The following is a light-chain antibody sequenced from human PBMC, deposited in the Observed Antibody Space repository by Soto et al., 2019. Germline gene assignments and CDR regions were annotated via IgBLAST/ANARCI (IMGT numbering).Light chain of an antibody. CDR2: STS. J-gene: IGLJ1*01. CDR1: SGSVSTANN. Sequence: QTVVTQESSFSVSPGGTVTLTCGLTSGSVSTANNPNWYQQTPGQAPRTLIYSTSTRSSGVPDRFSGSILGNKAALTITGAQADDDSDYYCALFMGNGISVFGTGTKLTVL. CDR3: ALFMGNGISV. V-gene: IGLV8-61*01.